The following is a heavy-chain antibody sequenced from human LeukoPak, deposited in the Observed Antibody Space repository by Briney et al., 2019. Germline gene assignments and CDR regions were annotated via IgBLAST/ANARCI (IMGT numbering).Heavy chain of an antibody. CDR1: EFTFSNYW. Sequence: GGSLRLSCEASEFTFSNYWMHWVRQAPGKGLVWVAHINTDGRRTGYGDSVKGRFTISRDNAKNTLFLQMNSLSAGNAAVYFCARVGQSGYNSIYYLDVWGKGTTVTVSS. V-gene: IGHV3-74*01. CDR3: ARVGQSGYNSIYYLDV. J-gene: IGHJ6*03. CDR2: INTDGRRT. D-gene: IGHD3-22*01.